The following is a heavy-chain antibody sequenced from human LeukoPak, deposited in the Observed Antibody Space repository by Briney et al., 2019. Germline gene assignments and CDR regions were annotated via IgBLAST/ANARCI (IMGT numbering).Heavy chain of an antibody. CDR1: GYTFTSYY. D-gene: IGHD5-18*01. J-gene: IGHJ5*02. Sequence: GASVKVSCKASGYTFTSYYMHWVRQAPGQGLEWMGIINPSGGSTSYAQKFRGRVTMTRDTSTSTVYMELSSLRSEDTAVHYCAREGDVDTATWHWFDPWGQGTLVTVSS. CDR2: INPSGGST. CDR3: AREGDVDTATWHWFDP. V-gene: IGHV1-46*01.